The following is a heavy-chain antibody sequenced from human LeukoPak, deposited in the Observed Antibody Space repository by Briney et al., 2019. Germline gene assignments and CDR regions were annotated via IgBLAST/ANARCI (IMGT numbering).Heavy chain of an antibody. V-gene: IGHV3-23*01. J-gene: IGHJ3*02. CDR1: GFTFSSYA. D-gene: IGHD6-19*01. Sequence: GGSLRLSCAASGFTFSSYAMSWVREAPGKGLEWDSAISGSGGSTYYADSVKGRFTISRDNSKNTLYLQMNSLRAEDTAVYYCAKEGEQWLVRGGAFDIWGQGTMVTVSS. CDR2: ISGSGGST. CDR3: AKEGEQWLVRGGAFDI.